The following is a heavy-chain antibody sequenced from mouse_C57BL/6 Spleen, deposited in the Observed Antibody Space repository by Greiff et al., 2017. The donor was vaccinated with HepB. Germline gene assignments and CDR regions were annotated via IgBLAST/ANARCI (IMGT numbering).Heavy chain of an antibody. CDR1: GHTFTSYW. D-gene: IGHD2-4*01. J-gene: IGHJ4*01. V-gene: IGHV1-72*01. Sequence: VQLQQSGAELVKPGASVKLSCKASGHTFTSYWMHWVKQRPGRGLEWIGRIDPNSGGTKYNEKFKSKATLTVDKPSSTAYMQLSSLTSEDSAVYYCARSWYYDYEDYYAMDYWGQGTSVTVSS. CDR3: ARSWYYDYEDYYAMDY. CDR2: IDPNSGGT.